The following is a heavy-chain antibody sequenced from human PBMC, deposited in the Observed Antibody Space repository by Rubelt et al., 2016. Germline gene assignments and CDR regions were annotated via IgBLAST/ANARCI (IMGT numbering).Heavy chain of an antibody. V-gene: IGHV4-59*12. CDR3: ARGTGGYRRPNWYFDL. Sequence: QVQLQESGPGLVKPSETLSLTCTVSGGSISSYYWSWIRQPPGKGLEWIGYIYYSGSTNYNPSLKSRVTISVDTSKNQFSLKLSSVTAADTAVYYCARGTGGYRRPNWYFDLRGRGTLVTVSS. CDR1: GGSISSYY. CDR2: IYYSGST. D-gene: IGHD3-16*02. J-gene: IGHJ2*01.